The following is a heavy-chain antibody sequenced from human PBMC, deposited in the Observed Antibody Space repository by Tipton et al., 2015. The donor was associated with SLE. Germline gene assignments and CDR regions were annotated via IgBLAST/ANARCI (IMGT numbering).Heavy chain of an antibody. Sequence: TLSLTCAVYGGSFSDYYWSWIRQPPGKGLEWTGEINHSGSTNYNPSLKSRVTISVDTSKNQFSLKLSSVTAADTAVYYCARGRYGSASGYFQHWGQGTLVTVSS. CDR2: INHSGST. CDR1: GGSFSDYY. J-gene: IGHJ1*01. CDR3: ARGRYGSASGYFQH. D-gene: IGHD3-10*01. V-gene: IGHV4-34*01.